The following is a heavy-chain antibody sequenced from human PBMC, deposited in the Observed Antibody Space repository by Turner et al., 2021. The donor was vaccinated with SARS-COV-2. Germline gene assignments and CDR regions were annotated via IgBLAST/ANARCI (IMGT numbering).Heavy chain of an antibody. CDR1: GDSISTRHDY. CDR3: MRHDHYGSASINWFNS. D-gene: IGHD3-10*01. CDR2: IYYSGRT. Sequence: QLQLQESGPGLVRPSETLSLICTVSGDSISTRHDYLGWIRQPPGKGLEWIGSIYYSGRTFYNPSVKSRVTISVDTSKNDFSLQLSSVTAADTAVYYCMRHDHYGSASINWFNSWGQGTLVTVSS. J-gene: IGHJ5*01. V-gene: IGHV4-39*01.